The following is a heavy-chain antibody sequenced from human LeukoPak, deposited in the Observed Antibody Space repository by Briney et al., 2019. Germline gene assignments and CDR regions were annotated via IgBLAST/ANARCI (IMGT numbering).Heavy chain of an antibody. D-gene: IGHD6-13*01. CDR3: ARDSSSWYFDY. Sequence: GGSLRLSCAASGFTFSDYYMSWVRQAPGKGLEWVSYISSSGSTIYYADSVKGRFTISRDNAKNSLYLQMNSLRAEDTAVYYCARDSSSWYFDYWGQGNLVTVSS. CDR1: GFTFSDYY. J-gene: IGHJ4*02. CDR2: ISSSGSTI. V-gene: IGHV3-11*04.